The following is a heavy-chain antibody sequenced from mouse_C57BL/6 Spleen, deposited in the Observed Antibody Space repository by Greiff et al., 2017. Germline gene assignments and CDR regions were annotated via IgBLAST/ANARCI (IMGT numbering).Heavy chain of an antibody. D-gene: IGHD4-1*01. CDR1: GYTFTSYW. CDR3: AHLTGTIDY. J-gene: IGHJ2*01. V-gene: IGHV1-61*01. CDR2: IYPSDSET. Sequence: QVQLQQPGAELVRPGSSVKLSCKASGYTFTSYWMDWVKQRPGQGLEWIGNIYPSDSETHYNQKFKDKATFTVDKSSSTAYMQLSILTSEDSAVYYCAHLTGTIDYWGQGTTLTVSS.